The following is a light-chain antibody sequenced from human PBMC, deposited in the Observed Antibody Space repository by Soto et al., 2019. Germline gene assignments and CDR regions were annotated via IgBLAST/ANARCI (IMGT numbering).Light chain of an antibody. CDR3: QQYNTKSYT. J-gene: IGKJ2*01. CDR2: KAS. Sequence: DIQMTQSPSTLSASVGDRINITCRASQSINIWLAWYQQKPGKAPKLLIYKASRLETGVPSRFSGSGSGTEFTLTISSLQPDDFAAYYCQQYNTKSYTFGQGTMLEIK. CDR1: QSINIW. V-gene: IGKV1-5*03.